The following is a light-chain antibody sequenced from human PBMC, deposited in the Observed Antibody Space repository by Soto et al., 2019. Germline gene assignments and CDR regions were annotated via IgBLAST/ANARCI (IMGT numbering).Light chain of an antibody. Sequence: DIVMTQSPDSLAVSLGERVTINCKSSQSVLYSSNNKNYLAWYQQRPGQPPKLVIYWASTRESGVPDRFSGSGSGTDFTLTISSLQAEDVAVYYCQQFYSTPLTFGQGTKVEIK. CDR1: QSVLYSSNNKNY. J-gene: IGKJ1*01. CDR2: WAS. CDR3: QQFYSTPLT. V-gene: IGKV4-1*01.